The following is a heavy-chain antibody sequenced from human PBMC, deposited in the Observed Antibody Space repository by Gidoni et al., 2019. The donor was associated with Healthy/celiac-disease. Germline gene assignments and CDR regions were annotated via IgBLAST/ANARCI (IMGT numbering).Heavy chain of an antibody. J-gene: IGHJ3*02. D-gene: IGHD3-3*01. CDR2: IRSKAYGGTT. CDR1: GFTFGDYA. V-gene: IGHV3-49*03. Sequence: EVQLVESGGGLVQPGRSLRLSCTASGFTFGDYAMSWFRQAPGKGLEWVGFIRSKAYGGTTEYAASVKGRFTISRDDSKSIAYLQMNSLKTEDTAVYYCTRDMKYYDFWSGYYTDAFDIWGQGTMVTVSS. CDR3: TRDMKYYDFWSGYYTDAFDI.